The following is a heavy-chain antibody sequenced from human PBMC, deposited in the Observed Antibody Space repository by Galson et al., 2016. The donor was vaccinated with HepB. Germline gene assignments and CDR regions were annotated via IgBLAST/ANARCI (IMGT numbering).Heavy chain of an antibody. CDR2: INSDESNT. D-gene: IGHD2-21*01. J-gene: IGHJ4*02. CDR3: ARGGGYYYFDY. CDR1: GFTFSSYW. Sequence: SLRFSCAASGFTFSSYWMHWVRQAPGKGLVWVSRINSDESNTNYADSVKGRFTISRDNAKNTLYLQMNSLRAEDTAVYYCARGGGYYYFDYWGQGNLVTVSS. V-gene: IGHV3-74*01.